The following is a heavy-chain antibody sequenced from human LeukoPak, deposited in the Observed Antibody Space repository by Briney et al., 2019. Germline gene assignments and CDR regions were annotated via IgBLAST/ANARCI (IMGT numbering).Heavy chain of an antibody. CDR2: INPNSGGT. CDR3: ARGMDSSSWYGEGYYFDY. J-gene: IGHJ4*02. CDR1: GYTFTGYY. V-gene: IGHV1-2*02. D-gene: IGHD6-13*01. Sequence: ASVKVSCKASGYTFTGYYMHWVRQAPGQGLEWMGWINPNSGGTNYAQKFQGRVTMTRDTSISTAYMEPSRLRSDDTAVYYCARGMDSSSWYGEGYYFDYWGQGTLVTVSS.